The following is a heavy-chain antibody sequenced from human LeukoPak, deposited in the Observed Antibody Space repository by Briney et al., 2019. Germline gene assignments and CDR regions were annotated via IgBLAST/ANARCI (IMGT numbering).Heavy chain of an antibody. J-gene: IGHJ4*02. V-gene: IGHV1-69*06. CDR1: GGTFSSYA. CDR2: IIPIFGTA. D-gene: IGHD3/OR15-3a*01. Sequence: SVKVSCKASGGTFSSYAISWVRQAPGQGLEWMGGIIPIFGTANYAQKFQGRVTITADKSTSTAYMELSSLRSEDTAVYYCARARYNGLVIQYYFDYWGQGTLVTVSS. CDR3: ARARYNGLVIQYYFDY.